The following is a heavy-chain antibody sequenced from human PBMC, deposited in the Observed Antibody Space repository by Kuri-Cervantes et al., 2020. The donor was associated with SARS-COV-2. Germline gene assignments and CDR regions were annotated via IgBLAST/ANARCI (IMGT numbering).Heavy chain of an antibody. Sequence: GESLKISCAASGFTFSNYWISWVRQAPGKGLEWVANIKQGGSEKHYVDSVKGRFTISRDDAKNSMYLQMNSLRAEDTAVYYCAREGRGGGGMDVWGQGTTVTVSS. D-gene: IGHD3-10*01. V-gene: IGHV3-7*01. J-gene: IGHJ6*02. CDR2: IKQGGSEK. CDR1: GFTFSNYW. CDR3: AREGRGGGGMDV.